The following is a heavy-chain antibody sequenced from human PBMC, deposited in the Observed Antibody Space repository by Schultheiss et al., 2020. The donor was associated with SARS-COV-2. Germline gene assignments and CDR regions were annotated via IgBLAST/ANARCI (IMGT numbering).Heavy chain of an antibody. J-gene: IGHJ6*02. CDR1: GGSISSSSYY. V-gene: IGHV4-39*07. CDR3: ARVGDYYGSGSYYNDYYYYYGMDV. CDR2: INHSGTT. Sequence: SETLSLTCTVSGGSISSSSYYWGWIRQPPGKGLEWIGEINHSGTTNYNPSLKSRVTISVDTSKNQFSLKLSSVTAADTAVYYCARVGDYYGSGSYYNDYYYYYGMDVWGQGTTVTVSS. D-gene: IGHD3-10*01.